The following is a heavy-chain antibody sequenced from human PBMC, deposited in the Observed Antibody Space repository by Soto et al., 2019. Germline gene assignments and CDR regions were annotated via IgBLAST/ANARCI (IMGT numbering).Heavy chain of an antibody. CDR1: GFTFSTYS. V-gene: IGHV3-23*01. CDR3: ATDPGICIAVAGVFDY. Sequence: EVQLLESGGGLVQPGGSLRLSCAASGFTFSTYSMSWVRQAPGKGLEWVSAVSGSGGSTYYAASVKGRFTSSRDNSKSTLHLQNNSLRAEATAVYYCATDPGICIAVAGVFDYWGQGTLVTVS. D-gene: IGHD6-19*01. J-gene: IGHJ4*02. CDR2: VSGSGGST.